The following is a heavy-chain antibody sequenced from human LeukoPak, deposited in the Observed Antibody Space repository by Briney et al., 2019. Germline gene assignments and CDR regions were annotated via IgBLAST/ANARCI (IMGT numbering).Heavy chain of an antibody. V-gene: IGHV5-51*01. D-gene: IGHD3-16*01. J-gene: IGHJ5*02. Sequence: GESLKISCKGSGFSFTTYWTGWVRQMPGKGLEWMGIIYPGDSDTRYSPSFQGQITISADKSISTAYLQWSSLKASDTAMYYCARRLGDWFDPWGQGTLVTVSS. CDR1: GFSFTTYW. CDR2: IYPGDSDT. CDR3: ARRLGDWFDP.